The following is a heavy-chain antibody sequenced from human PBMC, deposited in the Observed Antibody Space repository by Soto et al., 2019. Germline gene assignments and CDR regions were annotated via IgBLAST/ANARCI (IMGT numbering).Heavy chain of an antibody. J-gene: IGHJ4*02. D-gene: IGHD3-3*01. CDR2: INPNSGGT. Sequence: QVQLVQSGAEVKKPGASVKVSCKASGYTFTGYYMHWVRQAPGQGLEWMGWINPNSGGTNYAQKFHGRVTMTRDTSISTAYMELSRLRSYDTAVYDCATLSITIFGVVNTGFDYWGQGTLVTVSS. CDR1: GYTFTGYY. CDR3: ATLSITIFGVVNTGFDY. V-gene: IGHV1-2*02.